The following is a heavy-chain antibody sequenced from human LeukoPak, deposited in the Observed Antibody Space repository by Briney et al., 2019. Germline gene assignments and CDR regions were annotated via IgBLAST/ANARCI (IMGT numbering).Heavy chain of an antibody. V-gene: IGHV4-61*01. J-gene: IGHJ5*02. D-gene: IGHD3-3*01. CDR2: IYYSGST. CDR1: GGSVSSGSYY. Sequence: KPSETLSLTCTVSGGSVSSGSYYWSWIRQPPGKGLEWIGYIYYSGSTNYNPSLKSRVTISVDTSKNQFSLKLSSVTAADTAVYYCARANYDFWSGYFVFRSWFDHWGQGTLVTVSS. CDR3: ARANYDFWSGYFVFRSWFDH.